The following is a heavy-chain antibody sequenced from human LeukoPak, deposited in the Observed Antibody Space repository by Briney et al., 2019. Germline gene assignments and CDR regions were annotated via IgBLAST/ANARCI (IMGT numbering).Heavy chain of an antibody. CDR2: IHHSGTT. CDR1: GGSISSSNW. Sequence: PSETLSLTCTVSGGSISSSNWWSWVRQPPGKGLECIGDIHHSGTTNYNPSLKSRVTISIDKSKNQFSLRLNSVTAADTAVYYCARGPYSYDSSGAFDIWGQGTMVTVSS. CDR3: ARGPYSYDSSGAFDI. V-gene: IGHV4-4*02. J-gene: IGHJ3*02. D-gene: IGHD3-22*01.